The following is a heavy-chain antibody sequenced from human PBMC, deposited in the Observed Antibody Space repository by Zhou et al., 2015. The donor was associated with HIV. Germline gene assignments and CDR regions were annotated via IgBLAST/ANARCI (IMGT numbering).Heavy chain of an antibody. CDR3: ARGGYSLNTPIFDY. CDR1: GGTFSSYV. Sequence: QVQLVQSGADVKKPGSSVKVSCKASGGTFSSYVISWVRQAPGQGLEWMGGIIPIFGRGHYAQRFQGRVTITADQSTSTAYMELSSLKSEDTAVYYCARGGYSLNTPIFDYWGQGTLVTVSS. V-gene: IGHV1-69*01. CDR2: IIPIFGRG. J-gene: IGHJ4*02. D-gene: IGHD5-18*01.